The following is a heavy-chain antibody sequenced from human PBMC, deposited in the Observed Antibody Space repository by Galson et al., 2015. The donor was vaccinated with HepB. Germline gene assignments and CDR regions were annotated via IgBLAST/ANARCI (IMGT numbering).Heavy chain of an antibody. D-gene: IGHD5-24*01. CDR1: GFTFSSYA. CDR3: AKDQWLQDYFDY. CDR2: ISGSGGST. Sequence: SLRLSCAASGFTFSSYAMSWVRQAPGKGLEWVSAISGSGGSTYYADSVKGRFTISRDNSKNTLYLQMNSLRAEDTAVYYCAKDQWLQDYFDYWGQGTLVTVSS. J-gene: IGHJ4*02. V-gene: IGHV3-23*01.